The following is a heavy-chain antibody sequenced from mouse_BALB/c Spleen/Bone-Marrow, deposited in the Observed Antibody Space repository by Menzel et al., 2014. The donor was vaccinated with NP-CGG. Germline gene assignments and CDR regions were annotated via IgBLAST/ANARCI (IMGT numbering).Heavy chain of an antibody. D-gene: IGHD2-4*01. CDR1: GFTFNSYG. CDR3: ARQGYYDETEVAFIY. V-gene: IGHV5-9-2*01. J-gene: IGHJ3*01. Sequence: EVKLMESGGGLVKSGGSLKLSCAASGFTFNSYGMSWVRQTPEKRLEWVATISGGGSYTFYPDSVKGRFTISRDNAKNSLYLQLSRLRSEDAALYCCARQGYYDETEVAFIYWGQGTLVTVSA. CDR2: ISGGGSYT.